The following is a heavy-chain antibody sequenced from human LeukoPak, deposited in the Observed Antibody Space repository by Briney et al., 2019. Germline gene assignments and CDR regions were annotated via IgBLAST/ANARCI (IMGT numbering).Heavy chain of an antibody. CDR2: IIPIFGTA. CDR1: GYTFTSYG. Sequence: SVKVSCKASGYTFTSYGISWVRQAPGQGLEWMGWIIPIFGTANYAQKFQGRVTITADESTSTAYMELSSLRSEDTAVYYCARAGGGYSSGWYGSDYYDYMDVWGKGTTVTISS. D-gene: IGHD6-19*01. V-gene: IGHV1-69*13. J-gene: IGHJ6*03. CDR3: ARAGGGYSSGWYGSDYYDYMDV.